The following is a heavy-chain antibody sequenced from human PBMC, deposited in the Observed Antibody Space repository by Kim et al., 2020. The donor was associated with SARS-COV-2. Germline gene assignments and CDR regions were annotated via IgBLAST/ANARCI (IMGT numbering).Heavy chain of an antibody. Sequence: NKYYAECVKGRFTISRDNSKNTVYLQMNSLRAGDTAVYYCARAPGASFDYWGQGTLVTVSS. D-gene: IGHD4-17*01. J-gene: IGHJ4*02. CDR3: ARAPGASFDY. V-gene: IGHV3-30-3*01. CDR2: NK.